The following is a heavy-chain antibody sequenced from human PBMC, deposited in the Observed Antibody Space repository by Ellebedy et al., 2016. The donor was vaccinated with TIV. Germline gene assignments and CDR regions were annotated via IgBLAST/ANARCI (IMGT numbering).Heavy chain of an antibody. CDR3: RQGHYADY. V-gene: IGHV3-23*01. CDR1: GFTCRNFF. Sequence: GESLKISCATSGFTCRNFFMSWVRQTPGKGLEWVSTISGDGGSTYFADSVKGRFTISRDNSKNTMYLQMNSLRADDTAVYYCRQGHYADYWGQGTLVTVSS. CDR2: ISGDGGST. J-gene: IGHJ4*02.